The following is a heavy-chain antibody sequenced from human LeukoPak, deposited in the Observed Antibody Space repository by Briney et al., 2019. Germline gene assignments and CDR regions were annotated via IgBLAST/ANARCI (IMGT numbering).Heavy chain of an antibody. V-gene: IGHV1-3*01. CDR2: INAGNGNT. D-gene: IGHD3-10*01. Sequence: ASVKVSCKASGYTFTSYAMHWVRQAPGQRLEWMGWINAGNGNTKYSQKFQGRVTITRDTSASTAYMELRSLRSDDTAVYYCARGYYGSGSYYSNWGQGTLVTVSS. CDR1: GYTFTSYA. CDR3: ARGYYGSGSYYSN. J-gene: IGHJ4*02.